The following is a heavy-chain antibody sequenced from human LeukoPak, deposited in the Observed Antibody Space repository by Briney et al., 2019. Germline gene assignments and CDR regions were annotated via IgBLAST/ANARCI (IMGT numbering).Heavy chain of an antibody. CDR2: ISIYNGHT. D-gene: IGHD3-22*01. CDR1: GYTFTSYG. V-gene: IGHV1-18*01. CDR3: ARDYYYDSSGYH. J-gene: IGHJ4*02. Sequence: ASVKVSCKASGYTFTSYGISWVRQAPGQGLEWMGWISIYNGHTNYAQNLQGRVTMTTDTSTSTAYMELRSLRSDDTAVYYCARDYYYDSSGYHWGQGTLVTVSS.